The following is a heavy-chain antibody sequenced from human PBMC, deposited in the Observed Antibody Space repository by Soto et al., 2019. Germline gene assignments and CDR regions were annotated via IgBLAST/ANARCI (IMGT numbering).Heavy chain of an antibody. CDR1: GFSFSSYA. J-gene: IGHJ4*02. Sequence: PGGSMRLSCAASGFSFSSYAMHWVRQAPGKGLEWVTSVSYDGSNKYYADSVKGRFTISRDNSKNTLYLQMNSLRVEDTAIYYCAKLGFDSSGASSVFDVWGQGTLVTVSS. D-gene: IGHD3-22*01. CDR3: AKLGFDSSGASSVFDV. V-gene: IGHV3-30*18. CDR2: VSYDGSNK.